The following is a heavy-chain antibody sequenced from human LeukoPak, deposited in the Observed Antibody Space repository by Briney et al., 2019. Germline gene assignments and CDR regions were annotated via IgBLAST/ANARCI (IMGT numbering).Heavy chain of an antibody. CDR2: ISAYNGNT. CDR1: GYTFTGYY. Sequence: ASVKVSCKASGYTFTGYYMHWVRQAPGQGLEWMGWISAYNGNTNYAQKLQGRVTMTTDTSTSTAYMELRSLRSDDTAVYYCVGSGYYWFDPWGQGTLVTVSS. CDR3: VGSGYYWFDP. J-gene: IGHJ5*02. V-gene: IGHV1-18*04. D-gene: IGHD3-3*01.